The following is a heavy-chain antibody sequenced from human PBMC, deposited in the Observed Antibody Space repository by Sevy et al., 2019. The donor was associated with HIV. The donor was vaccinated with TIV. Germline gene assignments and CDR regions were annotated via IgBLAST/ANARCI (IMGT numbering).Heavy chain of an antibody. J-gene: IGHJ4*02. CDR3: AGDRGRGEVAFDL. CDR2: ITSSGNTI. CDR1: GFRFRDYR. V-gene: IGHV3-48*02. D-gene: IGHD2-21*01. Sequence: GGSLRLSCAASGFRFRDYRMNWVRQAPGKGLEWVSYITSSGNTINYADSVKGRFTISRDNGRNSLYLQINSLRDEDTAVYYWAGDRGRGEVAFDLWGQGTLVTVSS.